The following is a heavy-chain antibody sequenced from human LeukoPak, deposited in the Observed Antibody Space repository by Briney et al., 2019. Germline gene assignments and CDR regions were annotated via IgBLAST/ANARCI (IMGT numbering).Heavy chain of an antibody. CDR3: ARGRRFGDLRGIDY. CDR2: INHSGST. D-gene: IGHD3-10*01. J-gene: IGHJ4*02. V-gene: IGHV4-34*01. Sequence: SETLSLTCAVYGGSFSGYXWGWIRPPXXXXXXXXGEINHSGSTNYNPSLKSRVTISVDTSKNQFSLKLSSVTAADTAVYYCARGRRFGDLRGIDYWGQGTLVTVSS. CDR1: GGSFSGYX.